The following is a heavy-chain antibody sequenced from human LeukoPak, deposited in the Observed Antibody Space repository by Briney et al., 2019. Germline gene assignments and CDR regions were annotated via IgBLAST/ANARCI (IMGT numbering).Heavy chain of an antibody. CDR1: GGSISSSSYS. Sequence: SETLSLTCTVPGGSISSSSYSWGWIRQPPGKGLEWIGSIYYSGSTYYNPSLKSRVTISVDTSKNQFSLKLSSVTAADTAVYYCASKNPYDFWSGYLEDYWGQGTLVTVSS. CDR3: ASKNPYDFWSGYLEDY. D-gene: IGHD3-3*01. CDR2: IYYSGST. V-gene: IGHV4-39*01. J-gene: IGHJ4*02.